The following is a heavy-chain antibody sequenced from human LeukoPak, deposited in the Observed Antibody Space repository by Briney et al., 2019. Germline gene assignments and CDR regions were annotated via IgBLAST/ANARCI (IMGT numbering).Heavy chain of an antibody. D-gene: IGHD5-12*01. J-gene: IGHJ4*02. V-gene: IGHV4-59*01. CDR1: GGSTSSYY. CDR2: IYYSGST. Sequence: SETLSLTCTVSGGSTSSYYWSWIRQPPGKGLEWIGYIYYSGSTNYDPSLKSRVTISVDTSKNQFSLKLSSVTAADTAVYYCARDYRGYSGYDSYFDYWGQGTLVTVSS. CDR3: ARDYRGYSGYDSYFDY.